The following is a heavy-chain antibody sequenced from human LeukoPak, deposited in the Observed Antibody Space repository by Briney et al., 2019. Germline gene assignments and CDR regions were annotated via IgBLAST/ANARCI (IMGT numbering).Heavy chain of an antibody. J-gene: IGHJ4*02. CDR2: IYYSGST. Sequence: SETLSLTCTVSGGSISGSYWSWIRQPPGKGLEGIGYIYYSGSTNYNPSLGSRVTISVDTSKNQFSLKLSSVTAADTAVYYCARHGDYASTTYDFDYWGQGTLVTVSS. CDR1: GGSISGSY. D-gene: IGHD2/OR15-2a*01. CDR3: ARHGDYASTTYDFDY. V-gene: IGHV4-59*08.